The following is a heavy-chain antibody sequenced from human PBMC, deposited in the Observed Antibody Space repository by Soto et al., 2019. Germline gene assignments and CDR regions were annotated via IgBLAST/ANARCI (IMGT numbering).Heavy chain of an antibody. J-gene: IGHJ5*02. D-gene: IGHD3-16*01. CDR2: VSRAGTYT. Sequence: EVQLLESGGDVVRPGGSLRLSCAASGFTFSSYAMGWLRQAPGKGLECVAGVSRAGTYTYYADSVRGRFSTSRDNSRDTVDLYINALRGDDRAVYFCVMYTVTEDLGESWGQGTLVSVSS. CDR1: GFTFSSYA. V-gene: IGHV3-23*01. CDR3: VMYTVTEDLGES.